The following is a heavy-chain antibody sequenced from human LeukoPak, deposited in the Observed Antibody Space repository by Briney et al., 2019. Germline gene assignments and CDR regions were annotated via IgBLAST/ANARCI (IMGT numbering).Heavy chain of an antibody. V-gene: IGHV3-30*18. CDR1: GFTFSSYG. Sequence: GGSLRLSCAASGFTFSSYGMHWVRQAPGKGLEWVAVISYDGSNKYYADSVKGRFTISRDNSKNTLYLQMNTLRAEDTAVYFCAKSPVSSCRGSFCYPFDYWGQGNLVTVSS. CDR2: ISYDGSNK. CDR3: AKSPVSSCRGSFCYPFDY. J-gene: IGHJ4*02. D-gene: IGHD2-15*01.